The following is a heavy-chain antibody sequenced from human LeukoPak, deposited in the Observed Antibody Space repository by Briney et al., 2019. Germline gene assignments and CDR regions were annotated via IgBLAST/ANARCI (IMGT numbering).Heavy chain of an antibody. Sequence: SVKVSCKASGYTFTGYYMHWVRQAPGQGLEWMGGIIPIFGTANYAQKFQGRVTITADKSTSTAYMELSSLRSEDTAVYYCARPAKTYYDILTGYEQIYYYGMDVWGKGTTVTVSS. D-gene: IGHD3-9*01. CDR3: ARPAKTYYDILTGYEQIYYYGMDV. CDR2: IIPIFGTA. J-gene: IGHJ6*04. CDR1: GYTFTGYY. V-gene: IGHV1-69*06.